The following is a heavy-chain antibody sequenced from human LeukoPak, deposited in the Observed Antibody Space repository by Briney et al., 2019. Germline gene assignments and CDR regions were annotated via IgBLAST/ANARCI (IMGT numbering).Heavy chain of an antibody. Sequence: SETLSLTCTVSGGSISSYYWSWIRQPPGKGLEWIGYIYYSGSTNYNPSLKSRVTISVDTSKNQFSLKLSSVTAADTAVYYCPRLGSRFLEWLPPDWGQGTLVTVSS. D-gene: IGHD3-3*01. J-gene: IGHJ4*02. CDR2: IYYSGST. CDR3: PRLGSRFLEWLPPD. CDR1: GGSISSYY. V-gene: IGHV4-59*01.